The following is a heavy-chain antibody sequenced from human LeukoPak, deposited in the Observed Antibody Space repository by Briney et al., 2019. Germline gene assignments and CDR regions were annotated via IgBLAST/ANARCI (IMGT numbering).Heavy chain of an antibody. CDR2: IYYSGST. CDR1: GGSISSSSYY. D-gene: IGHD3-22*01. J-gene: IGHJ3*02. V-gene: IGHV4-61*05. Sequence: SETLSLTCTVSGGSISSSSYYWGWIRQPPGKGLEWIGYIYYSGSTNYNPSLKSRVTISVDTSKNQFSLKLSSVTAADTAVYYCARRRYYYDSSGYLNDAFDIWGQGTMVTVSS. CDR3: ARRRYYYDSSGYLNDAFDI.